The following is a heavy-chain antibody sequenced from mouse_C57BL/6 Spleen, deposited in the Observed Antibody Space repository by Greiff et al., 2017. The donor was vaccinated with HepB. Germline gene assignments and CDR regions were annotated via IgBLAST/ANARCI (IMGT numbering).Heavy chain of an antibody. Sequence: QVQLKQPGAELVRPGTSVKLSCKASGYTFTSYWMHWVKQRPGQGLEWIGVIDPSDSYTNYNQKFKGKATLTVDTSSSTAYMQLSSLTSEDSAVYYCARLSPHYWGQGTTLTVSS. CDR2: IDPSDSYT. V-gene: IGHV1-59*01. J-gene: IGHJ2*01. CDR1: GYTFTSYW. CDR3: ARLSPHY.